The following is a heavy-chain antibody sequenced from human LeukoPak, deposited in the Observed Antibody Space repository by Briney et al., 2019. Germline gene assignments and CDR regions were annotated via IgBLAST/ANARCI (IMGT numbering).Heavy chain of an antibody. CDR3: ARVFFAVAGI. Sequence: SETLSLTCTVSGGSISSSSYYWGWIRQPPGKGLEWIGSIYYSGSTYYNPSLKSRVTISVDTSKNQFSLKLSSVTAADTAVYYCARVFFAVAGIWGQGTLVTVSS. V-gene: IGHV4-39*07. D-gene: IGHD6-19*01. CDR2: IYYSGST. CDR1: GGSISSSSYY. J-gene: IGHJ4*02.